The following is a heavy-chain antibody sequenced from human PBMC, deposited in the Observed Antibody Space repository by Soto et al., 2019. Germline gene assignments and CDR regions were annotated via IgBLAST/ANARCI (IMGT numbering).Heavy chain of an antibody. CDR1: GFTFSSYA. CDR2: ISYDGSNK. J-gene: IGHJ6*02. CDR3: ARVRVAARRAARYYYGMDV. Sequence: QVQLVESGGGVVQPGRSLRLSCAASGFTFSSYAMHWVRQAPGKGLEWVAVISYDGSNKYYADSVKGRFTISRDNSKNTLYLQMNSLRAEDTAVYYWARVRVAARRAARYYYGMDVWGQGTTVTVFS. D-gene: IGHD6-6*01. V-gene: IGHV3-30-3*01.